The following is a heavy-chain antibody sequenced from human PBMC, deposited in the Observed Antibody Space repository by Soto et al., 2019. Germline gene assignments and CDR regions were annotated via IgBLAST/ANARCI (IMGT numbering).Heavy chain of an antibody. J-gene: IGHJ6*02. CDR2: ISAYNGNT. V-gene: IGHV1-18*01. CDR3: GTDSSGYAPDYYYGMDV. CDR1: GYTFTSYG. D-gene: IGHD3-22*01. Sequence: QVQLVQSGAEVKKPGASVKVSCKASGYTFTSYGISWVRQAPGQGLEWMGWISAYNGNTNYAQKLQGRVTMTTDTSTSTAYMELRSLRSDDTAVYYCGTDSSGYAPDYYYGMDVWGQGTTVTVSS.